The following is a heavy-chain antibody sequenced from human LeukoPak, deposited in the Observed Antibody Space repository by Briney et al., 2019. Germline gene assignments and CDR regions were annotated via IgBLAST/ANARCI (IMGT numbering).Heavy chain of an antibody. CDR3: ANSEQWLLLGDY. J-gene: IGHJ4*02. Sequence: GASVKVSCKASGYTFTAYYMHWVRQAPGQGLEWMGWINPNSGGTNYAQKFQGRVTMTRDTSISTAYMELSRVRSDDTAIYYCANSEQWLLLGDYWGQGTLVTVSS. CDR1: GYTFTAYY. CDR2: INPNSGGT. D-gene: IGHD3-22*01. V-gene: IGHV1-2*02.